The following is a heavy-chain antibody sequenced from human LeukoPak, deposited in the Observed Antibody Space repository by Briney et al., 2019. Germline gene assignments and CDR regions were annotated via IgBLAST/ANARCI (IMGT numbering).Heavy chain of an antibody. D-gene: IGHD3-22*01. CDR1: GFTFSSYW. Sequence: PGGSLRLSCAASGFTFSSYWMSWVRQAPGKGLEWVANIKQDGSEKYYVDSVKGRFTISRDNAKNSLYLQMNSLRAEDTAVYYCARELYYYDSSGYLDVWGQGTTATVSS. CDR2: IKQDGSEK. CDR3: ARELYYYDSSGYLDV. V-gene: IGHV3-7*01. J-gene: IGHJ6*02.